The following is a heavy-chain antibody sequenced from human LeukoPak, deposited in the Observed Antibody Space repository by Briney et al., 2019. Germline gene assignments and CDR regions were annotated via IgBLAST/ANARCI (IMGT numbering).Heavy chain of an antibody. CDR2: ISYDGSNK. J-gene: IGHJ4*02. CDR1: GFTFSSYA. Sequence: GGSLRLSCAASGFTFSSYAMHWARQAPGKGLEWVAVISYDGSNKYYADSVRGRFTISRDNSKKTLYLQMKSLRVEDTAVYYCAKDVSGSGSSYWGQGTLVTVSS. V-gene: IGHV3-30-3*01. CDR3: AKDVSGSGSSY. D-gene: IGHD3-10*01.